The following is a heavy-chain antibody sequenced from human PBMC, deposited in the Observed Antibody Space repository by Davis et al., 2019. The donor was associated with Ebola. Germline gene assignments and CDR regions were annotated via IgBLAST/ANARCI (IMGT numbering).Heavy chain of an antibody. J-gene: IGHJ1*01. Sequence: SGPTLVKPTQTLTLTCTFSGFSLHTVGMCVSWIRQPPGKTLEWLARIDWDDDKYYNTSLETRLTISKDTSKNQVVLTMTNMDPVDTATYFCARTRRERDSSGYYHTYFQHWGQGTLVTVSS. CDR1: GFSLHTVGMC. CDR2: IDWDDDK. D-gene: IGHD3-22*01. V-gene: IGHV2-70*11. CDR3: ARTRRERDSSGYYHTYFQH.